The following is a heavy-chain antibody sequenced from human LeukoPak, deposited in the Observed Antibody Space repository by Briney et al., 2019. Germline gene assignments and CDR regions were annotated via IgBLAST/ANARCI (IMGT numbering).Heavy chain of an antibody. D-gene: IGHD6-13*01. CDR3: ATSAAGLDH. J-gene: IGHJ4*02. CDR1: GFTLSSYW. CDR2: IKQDGNEK. Sequence: GGSLRLSCAASGFTLSSYWMHWVRQAPGKGLEWVANIKQDGNEKYYVNSVKGRFTISRDNAKNSLFLQMNSLRAEDTAVYYCATSAAGLDHWGQGTLVTVSS. V-gene: IGHV3-7*02.